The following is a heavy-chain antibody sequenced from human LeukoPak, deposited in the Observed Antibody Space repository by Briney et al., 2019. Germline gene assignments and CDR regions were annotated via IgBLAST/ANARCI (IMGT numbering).Heavy chain of an antibody. CDR3: GRGPSYRDS. Sequence: GGSLRLSCAASGFTFSSYGMHWVRQAPGKGLEWVAVIWYDGSNKYYADFVKGRFTISRDNSKNTLYLQMNSLRAEDTAVYYLGRGPSYRDSWGKEPLVPVS. D-gene: IGHD3-16*02. V-gene: IGHV3-33*01. CDR2: IWYDGSNK. CDR1: GFTFSSYG. J-gene: IGHJ4*02.